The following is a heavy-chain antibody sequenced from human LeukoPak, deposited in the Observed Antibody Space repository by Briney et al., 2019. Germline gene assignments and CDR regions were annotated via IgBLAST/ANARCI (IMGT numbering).Heavy chain of an antibody. CDR2: ISSSSSYI. CDR3: ARDVTGYYDSSGINWFDP. J-gene: IGHJ5*02. D-gene: IGHD3-22*01. V-gene: IGHV3-21*01. CDR1: GFTFSSYS. Sequence: GGSLRLSCAASGFTFSSYSMNWVRQAPGKGLEWVSSISSSSSYIYYADSVKGRFTISRDNAKNSLYLQMNSLRAEDTAVYYCARDVTGYYDSSGINWFDPWGQGTLVTVSS.